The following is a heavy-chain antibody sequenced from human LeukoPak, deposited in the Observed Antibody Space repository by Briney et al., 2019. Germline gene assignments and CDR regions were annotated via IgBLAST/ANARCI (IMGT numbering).Heavy chain of an antibody. CDR1: GFTFSNAW. J-gene: IGHJ4*02. D-gene: IGHD3-10*01. Sequence: GGSLRLSCAASGFTFSNAWMSWVRQAPGKGLEWVSTISGSGDSTYYADSVKGRFTISRDTSKNTLYMQMNSLRADDTAVYYCAKDLHSYYYGSGSFSSYFDYWGQGALVTVSS. V-gene: IGHV3-23*01. CDR2: ISGSGDST. CDR3: AKDLHSYYYGSGSFSSYFDY.